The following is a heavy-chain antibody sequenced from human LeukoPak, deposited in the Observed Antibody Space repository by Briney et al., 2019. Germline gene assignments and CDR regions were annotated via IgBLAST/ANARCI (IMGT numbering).Heavy chain of an antibody. Sequence: GGSLRLSCAASGFTFSSSTMIWVRQAPGKGLEWVSSIGRSSRDMYYADSVRGRFTISRDNGKNSLFLQMNSLRAEDTSVYYCVRGDSRDYWGQGTLVTVSS. CDR1: GFTFSSST. CDR3: VRGDSRDY. J-gene: IGHJ4*02. D-gene: IGHD6-13*01. V-gene: IGHV3-21*01. CDR2: IGRSSRDM.